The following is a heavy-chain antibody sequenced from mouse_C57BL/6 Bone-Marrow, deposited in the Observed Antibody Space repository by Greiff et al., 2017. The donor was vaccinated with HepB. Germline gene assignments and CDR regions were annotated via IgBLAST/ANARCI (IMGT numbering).Heavy chain of an antibody. CDR2: IWRGGST. Sequence: QVQLKESGPGLVQPSQSLSITCTVSGFSLTSYCVHWVRQSPGKGLEWLGVIWRGGSTDYNAAFMSRLSITKDNSKSQVFFKMNSLQADDTAIYYCAKRGTTVVSLGAMDYWGQGTSVTVSS. D-gene: IGHD1-1*01. V-gene: IGHV2-5*01. CDR3: AKRGTTVVSLGAMDY. J-gene: IGHJ4*01. CDR1: GFSLTSYC.